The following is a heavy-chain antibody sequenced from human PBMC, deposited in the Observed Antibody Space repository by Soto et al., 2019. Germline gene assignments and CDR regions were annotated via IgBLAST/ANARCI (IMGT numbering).Heavy chain of an antibody. CDR1: GFTFSSYG. Sequence: PGGSLRLSCAASGFTFSSYGMHWVRQAPGKGLEWVAVIWYDGSNKYYADSVKGRFTISRDNSKNTLYLQMNSLRAEDTAVYYCARETYYDFWSGYYNNWFDPWGQGTLVTVSS. D-gene: IGHD3-3*01. V-gene: IGHV3-33*01. CDR2: IWYDGSNK. CDR3: ARETYYDFWSGYYNNWFDP. J-gene: IGHJ5*02.